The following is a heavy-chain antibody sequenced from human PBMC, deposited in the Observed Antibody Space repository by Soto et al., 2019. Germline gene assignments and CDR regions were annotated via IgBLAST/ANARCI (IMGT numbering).Heavy chain of an antibody. Sequence: PVKVSCKASGGTFSSYAISWVRQAPGQGLEWMGGIIPIFGTANYAQKFQGRVTITADKSTSTAYMELSSLRSEDTAVYYCARVMGIAAASDAFDIWGQGTMVTVSS. D-gene: IGHD6-13*01. J-gene: IGHJ3*02. CDR2: IIPIFGTA. V-gene: IGHV1-69*06. CDR1: GGTFSSYA. CDR3: ARVMGIAAASDAFDI.